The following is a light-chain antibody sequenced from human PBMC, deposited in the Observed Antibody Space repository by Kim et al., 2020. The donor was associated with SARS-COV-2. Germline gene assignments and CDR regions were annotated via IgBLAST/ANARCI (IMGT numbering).Light chain of an antibody. V-gene: IGLV1-51*01. J-gene: IGLJ3*02. CDR1: SSNIAKNY. CDR3: GTWDSLSAVWV. Sequence: QKVTISCSGNSSNIAKNYVYWYQQFPGTTPKLLIEDDNVRPSDISDRFSASKSGTSATLDITGLQTGDEADYYCGTWDSLSAVWVFGGGTRLTVL. CDR2: DDN.